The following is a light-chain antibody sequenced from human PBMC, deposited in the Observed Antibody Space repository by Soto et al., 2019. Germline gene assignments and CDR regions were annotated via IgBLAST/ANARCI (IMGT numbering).Light chain of an antibody. CDR2: AAS. J-gene: IGKJ1*01. V-gene: IGKV3-11*01. CDR1: QSVSSY. CDR3: QQRSNWPWT. Sequence: EIVLTQSPATLSLSPWERATLSCGASQSVSSYLAWYQQKPGQAPRLLIYAASNRATGIPARFSGSGSGTDFTLTISSLEPEDFAVYYCQQRSNWPWTFGQGTKVDI.